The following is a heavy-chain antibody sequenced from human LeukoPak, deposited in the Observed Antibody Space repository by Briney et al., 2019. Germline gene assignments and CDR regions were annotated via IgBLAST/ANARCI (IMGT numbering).Heavy chain of an antibody. Sequence: SETLSLTCTVSGGSISTSSYYWAWIRQPPGKGLEWIGSIYYSGSTYYNPSLKSRVTISVDTSKNQFSLKLSSVTAADTAVYYCARSAAMAPSYYYYYYMDVWGKGTTVTVSS. V-gene: IGHV4-39*07. J-gene: IGHJ6*03. CDR3: ARSAAMAPSYYYYYYMDV. D-gene: IGHD5-18*01. CDR1: GGSISTSSYY. CDR2: IYYSGST.